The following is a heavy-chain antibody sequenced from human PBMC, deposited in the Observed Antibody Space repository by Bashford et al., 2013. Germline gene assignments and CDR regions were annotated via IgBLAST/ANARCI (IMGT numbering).Heavy chain of an antibody. Sequence: SETLSLTCTVSGGSISSYYWSWIRQPAGKGLEWIGRIYTSGSTNYNPSLKSRVTMSVDTSKNQFSLKLSSVTAADTAVYYCARDKNYYDSSGYYSRAFDIWGPGGQWSP. V-gene: IGHV4-4*07. CDR1: GGSISSYY. J-gene: IGHJ3*02. CDR2: IYTSGST. D-gene: IGHD3-22*01. CDR3: ARDKNYYDSSGYYSRAFDI.